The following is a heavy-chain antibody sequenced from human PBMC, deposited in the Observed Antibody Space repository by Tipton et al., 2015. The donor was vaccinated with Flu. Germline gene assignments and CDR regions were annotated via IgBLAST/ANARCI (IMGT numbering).Heavy chain of an antibody. V-gene: IGHV4-31*03. CDR1: GGSISSGGYY. D-gene: IGHD3-22*01. J-gene: IGHJ4*02. CDR2: IYYSGST. CDR3: AREGDYYDSSGPISLFYY. Sequence: TLSLTYTVSGGSISSGGYYWSWIRQHPGKGLEWIGYIYYSGSTYYNPPLKSRVTISVDTSKNQFSLKLSSVTAADTAVYYCAREGDYYDSSGPISLFYYWGPGTLVAVSS.